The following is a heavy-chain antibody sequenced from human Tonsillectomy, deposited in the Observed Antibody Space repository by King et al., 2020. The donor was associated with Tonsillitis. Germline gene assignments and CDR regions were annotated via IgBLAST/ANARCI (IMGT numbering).Heavy chain of an antibody. CDR3: ARLCYYDISDYYHPYYFDY. CDR2: ISYSGST. CDR1: GDSINSINYY. J-gene: IGHJ4*02. Sequence: QLQESGPGLVKPSETLSLTCTVSGDSINSINYYWGWIRQPPGKGLEWIGSISYSGSTYYNPSLKSRVTISVDTSKNQFSLKLSSVTAADTAVYYCARLCYYDISDYYHPYYFDYWGQGTLVTVSS. V-gene: IGHV4-39*07. D-gene: IGHD3-22*01.